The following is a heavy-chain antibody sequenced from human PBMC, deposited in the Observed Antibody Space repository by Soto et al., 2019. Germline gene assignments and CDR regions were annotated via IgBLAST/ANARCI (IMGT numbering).Heavy chain of an antibody. D-gene: IGHD3-16*01. V-gene: IGHV3-30-3*01. CDR2: ISYDGTNK. J-gene: IGHJ6*02. CDR1: GFTFRTFA. Sequence: GGSLRLSCAASGFTFRTFAMHWVRQAPGKGLEWVAAISYDGTNKYYADSVKGPFTISRDNSKNTLYLQMDSLRGDDSAVYYCARPWGQLSTYYYGMDVWGQGTTVTVS. CDR3: ARPWGQLSTYYYGMDV.